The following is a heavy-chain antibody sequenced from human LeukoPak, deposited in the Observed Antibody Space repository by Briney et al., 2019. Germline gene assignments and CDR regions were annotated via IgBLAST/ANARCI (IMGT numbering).Heavy chain of an antibody. Sequence: ASVKVSCKASGYTFTGYYMHWVRQAPGQGLEWMGWINPNSGGTNYAQKLQGRVTMTTDTSTSTAYMELRSLRSDDTAVYYCARSEGGSVSTSCYRCGWFDPWGQGTLVTVSS. CDR2: INPNSGGT. CDR3: ARSEGGSVSTSCYRCGWFDP. V-gene: IGHV1-2*02. J-gene: IGHJ5*02. CDR1: GYTFTGYY. D-gene: IGHD2-2*01.